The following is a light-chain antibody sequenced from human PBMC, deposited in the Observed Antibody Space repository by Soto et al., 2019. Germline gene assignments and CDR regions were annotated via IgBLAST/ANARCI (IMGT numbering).Light chain of an antibody. CDR3: QQYHNWPPQYT. CDR1: QSVASN. Sequence: EIVMTQSPASLSVSPGDGATLSCRASQSVASNVAWYQQKPGQGPRLLIHGASTRAVGVPDRFSRSGSGTDFTLTISSMQSEDFAVYYCQQYHNWPPQYTFGQWTKLQIK. V-gene: IGKV3-15*01. J-gene: IGKJ2*01. CDR2: GAS.